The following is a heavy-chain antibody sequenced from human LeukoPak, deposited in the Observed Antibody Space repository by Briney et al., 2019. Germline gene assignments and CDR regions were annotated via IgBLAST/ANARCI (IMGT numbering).Heavy chain of an antibody. J-gene: IGHJ6*02. CDR3: ARDSDYGSGEYLTYYYYYYGMDV. Sequence: ASVRASCKASGYTFTGYYMHWVRQAPGQGLEWMGWINPNSGGTNYAQKFQGRVTMTRDTSISTAYMELSRLRSDDTAVYYCARDSDYGSGEYLTYYYYYYGMDVWGQGTTVTVSS. V-gene: IGHV1-2*02. D-gene: IGHD3-10*01. CDR2: INPNSGGT. CDR1: GYTFTGYY.